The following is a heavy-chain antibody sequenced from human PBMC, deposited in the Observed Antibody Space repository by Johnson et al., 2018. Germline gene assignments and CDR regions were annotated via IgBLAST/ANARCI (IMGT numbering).Heavy chain of an antibody. V-gene: IGHV3-30-3*01. D-gene: IGHD3-22*01. J-gene: IGHJ3*02. CDR3: AREAYSSGRAGIFAS. CDR1: GVTLSNCI. Sequence: QVQLVQSGGGVVQPGTSLRLSCGVSGVTLSNCIMHWVRQAPGKGLAWVGLISHDEIDTRYGDSAKDRFTISRDISKNTVYLQMNSLRDEDTAVYYWAREAYSSGRAGIFASWGQGTMVTVSS. CDR2: ISHDEIDT.